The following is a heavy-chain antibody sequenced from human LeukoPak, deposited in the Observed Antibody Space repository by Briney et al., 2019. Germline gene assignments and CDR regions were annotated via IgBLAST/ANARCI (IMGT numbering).Heavy chain of an antibody. CDR2: IYYSGTT. CDR3: ARQISDYYYYYIDV. Sequence: PGGSLRLSCAASGFTFSSYEMNWVRQAPGKGLEWIGSIYYSGTTYYNPSLESRATISEDTSKNQFSLTLRSVTAADTAVYYCARQISDYYYYYIDVWGKGTTVTVSS. D-gene: IGHD3-10*01. J-gene: IGHJ6*03. CDR1: GFTFSSYE. V-gene: IGHV4-39*01.